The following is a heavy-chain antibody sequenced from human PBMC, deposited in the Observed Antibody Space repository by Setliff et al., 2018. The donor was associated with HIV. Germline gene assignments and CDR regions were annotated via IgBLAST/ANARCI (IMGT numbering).Heavy chain of an antibody. D-gene: IGHD5-18*01. Sequence: ALETLSLTCSVSGGSITSGSYYWGWIRQPAGKGLEWIGHIYTNGSTSYSPSLKSRVTISVDTSKNQFSLRLSSVTAADTAVYYCARHCGYSPGQICYYYLDIWGKGTTVTVSS. V-gene: IGHV4-61*09. CDR2: IYTNGST. J-gene: IGHJ6*03. CDR3: ARHCGYSPGQICYYYLDI. CDR1: GGSITSGSYY.